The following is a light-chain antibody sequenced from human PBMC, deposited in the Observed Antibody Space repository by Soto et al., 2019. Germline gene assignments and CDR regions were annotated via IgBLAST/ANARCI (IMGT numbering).Light chain of an antibody. CDR1: SSDVGGYNY. CDR3: SSYGGSRNG. V-gene: IGLV2-8*01. Sequence: QSVLTQPPSASWSPGQSVAISCTGTSSDVGGYNYVSWYQQHPGKAPKLMIYEVNKRPSGVPDRFSGSKSGNTDSLTVSGLQAEDEAYYYCSSYGGSRNGFGKGTKVTVL. J-gene: IGLJ1*01. CDR2: EVN.